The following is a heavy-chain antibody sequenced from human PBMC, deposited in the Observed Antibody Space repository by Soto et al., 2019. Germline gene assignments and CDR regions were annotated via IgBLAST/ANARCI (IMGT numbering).Heavy chain of an antibody. V-gene: IGHV3-33*01. Sequence: VGSLRLSCAASGFTFSSYGMHWVRQAPGKGLEWVAVIWYDGSNKYYADSVKGRFTISRDNSKNTLYLQMNSLRAEDTAVYYCARGTWSGYYGLLKHYYYYYMDVWGKGTTVTVSS. CDR2: IWYDGSNK. CDR1: GFTFSSYG. CDR3: ARGTWSGYYGLLKHYYYYYMDV. J-gene: IGHJ6*03. D-gene: IGHD3-3*01.